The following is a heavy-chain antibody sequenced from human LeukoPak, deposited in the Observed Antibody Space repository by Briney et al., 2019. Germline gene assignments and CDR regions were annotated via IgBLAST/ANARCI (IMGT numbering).Heavy chain of an antibody. CDR3: AKGLRPPVTGLFDY. Sequence: GGSLRLSCAASGFTFSSYWMSWVRQAPGKGLEWVANIKQDGSEKYYADSVKGRFTISRDNAKNSLYLQMNSLRAEDTALYYCAKGLRPPVTGLFDYWGQGTLVTVSS. D-gene: IGHD4-17*01. V-gene: IGHV3-7*03. CDR2: IKQDGSEK. CDR1: GFTFSSYW. J-gene: IGHJ4*02.